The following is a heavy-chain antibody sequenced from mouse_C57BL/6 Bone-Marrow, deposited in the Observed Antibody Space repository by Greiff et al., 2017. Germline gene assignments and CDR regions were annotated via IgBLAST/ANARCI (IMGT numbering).Heavy chain of an antibody. CDR1: GYSITRGYY. D-gene: IGHD1-1*01. CDR3: ARDRVYYYGSSHFDY. CDR2: ISYDGSN. Sequence: EVKLQESGPGLVKPSQSLSLTCSVTGYSITRGYYWNWIRQFPGNKLEWMGYISYDGSNNYNPSLKNRISITRDTSKNQFFLKLNSVTTEDTATYYCARDRVYYYGSSHFDYWGQGTTLTVSS. J-gene: IGHJ2*01. V-gene: IGHV3-6*01.